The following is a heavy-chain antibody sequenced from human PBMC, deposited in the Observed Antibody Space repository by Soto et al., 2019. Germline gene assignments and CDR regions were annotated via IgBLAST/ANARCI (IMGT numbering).Heavy chain of an antibody. CDR1: GGSISSGDYY. J-gene: IGHJ4*02. Sequence: PSETLSLTCTVSGGSISSGDYYWSWIRQPPGKGLEWIGYIYYSGSTYYNPSLKSRVTISVDTSKNQFSLKLSSVTAADTAVYYCARFGDYSSYFDYWGQGTLVTVSS. V-gene: IGHV4-30-4*01. CDR2: IYYSGST. CDR3: ARFGDYSSYFDY. D-gene: IGHD2-21*02.